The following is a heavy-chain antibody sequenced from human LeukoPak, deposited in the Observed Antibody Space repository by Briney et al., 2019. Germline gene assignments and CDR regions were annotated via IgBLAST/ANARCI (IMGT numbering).Heavy chain of an antibody. CDR2: ISGSGGST. V-gene: IGHV3-23*01. D-gene: IGHD2-15*01. Sequence: PGGSLRLSCAASGFTFSSYAMSWVRQAPGKGLEWGSAISGSGGSTYYADSVKGRFTISRDNSKNTLYLQMNSLRAEDTAVYYCAKDRACSGGSCYLPDAFDIWGQGTMVTVSS. CDR1: GFTFSSYA. J-gene: IGHJ3*02. CDR3: AKDRACSGGSCYLPDAFDI.